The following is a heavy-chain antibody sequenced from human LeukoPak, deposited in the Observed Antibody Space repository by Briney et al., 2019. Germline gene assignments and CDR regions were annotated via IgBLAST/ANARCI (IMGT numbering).Heavy chain of an antibody. J-gene: IGHJ4*02. CDR3: AKDDSYGGNSNFDY. CDR2: ISWNSGSI. V-gene: IGHV3-9*01. CDR1: GFTFDDYA. Sequence: GGSLRLSCAASGFTFDDYAMHWVRQAPGKGLEWVSGISWNSGSIDYADSVKGRFTISRDNAKNSLDLQMNSLRAEDTALYYCAKDDSYGGNSNFDYWGQGTLVTVSP. D-gene: IGHD4-23*01.